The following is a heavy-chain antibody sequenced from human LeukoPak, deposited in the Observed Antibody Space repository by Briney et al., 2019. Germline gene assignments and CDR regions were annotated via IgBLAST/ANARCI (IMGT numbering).Heavy chain of an antibody. CDR2: ISFSGDNT. Sequence: GGSLRLSCAASGFTFDDYGMSWVRHAPGKGLEWVSTISFSGDNTHYADSVKGRFTISRDNFKNTVYLQMSSLRAEDAAIYYCARDSGGTFLFDSWGQGTLVTVAS. CDR3: ARDSGGTFLFDS. CDR1: GFTFDDYG. J-gene: IGHJ4*02. D-gene: IGHD1-26*01. V-gene: IGHV3-23*01.